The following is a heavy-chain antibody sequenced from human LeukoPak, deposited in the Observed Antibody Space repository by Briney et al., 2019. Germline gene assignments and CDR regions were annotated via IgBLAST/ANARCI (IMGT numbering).Heavy chain of an antibody. CDR1: GYSFTSYW. CDR3: ARAYYDFWSGYSSNYYYYMDV. J-gene: IGHJ6*03. Sequence: GESLKISCKGSGYSFTSYWSGWVRQMPGKGLEWMGIIYPGDSDTRYSPSFQGQVTISADKSISTAYLQWSSLKASDTVMYYCARAYYDFWSGYSSNYYYYMDVWGKGPRSPSP. D-gene: IGHD3-3*01. V-gene: IGHV5-51*01. CDR2: IYPGDSDT.